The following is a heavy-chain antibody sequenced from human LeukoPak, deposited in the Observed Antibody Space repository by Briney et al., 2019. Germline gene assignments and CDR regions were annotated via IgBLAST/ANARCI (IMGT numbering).Heavy chain of an antibody. CDR1: GFTFSTYS. J-gene: IGHJ3*02. CDR3: ARDSEYSSSFAFDI. Sequence: GGSLRLSCAASGFTFSTYSMSWVRQAPGKGLEWVSSISNGSSFIYYADSVKGRFTISRDNAKNSLYLQMNSLRAEDTAVYYCARDSEYSSSFAFDIWGQGTMVTVSS. CDR2: ISNGSSFI. D-gene: IGHD6-13*01. V-gene: IGHV3-21*01.